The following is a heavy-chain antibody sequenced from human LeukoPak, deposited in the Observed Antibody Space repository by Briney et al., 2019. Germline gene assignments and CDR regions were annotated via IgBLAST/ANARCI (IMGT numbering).Heavy chain of an antibody. Sequence: ASVKVSCKASGGTFSSYAISWVRQAPGQGLEWMGRIIPILGIANYAQKFQGRVTITADKSTSTACMELSSLRSEDTAVYYCARAYGDYALLFYWGQGTLVTVSS. CDR2: IIPILGIA. CDR3: ARAYGDYALLFY. V-gene: IGHV1-69*04. CDR1: GGTFSSYA. D-gene: IGHD4-17*01. J-gene: IGHJ4*02.